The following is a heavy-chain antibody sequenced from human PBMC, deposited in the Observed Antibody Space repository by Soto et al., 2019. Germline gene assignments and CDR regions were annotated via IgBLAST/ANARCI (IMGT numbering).Heavy chain of an antibody. CDR2: ISLYSDGT. D-gene: IGHD2-2*01. Sequence: ASVKVSCKTSGYTFSNYGITWVRQAPGQPLEWLGWISLYSDGTNYAQKFQGRVSMTTDTSTTTAYMELKSLRSDDTAVYYCARVVPGAEAWFGPWGQGTLVTVSS. V-gene: IGHV1-18*01. CDR1: GYTFSNYG. J-gene: IGHJ5*02. CDR3: ARVVPGAEAWFGP.